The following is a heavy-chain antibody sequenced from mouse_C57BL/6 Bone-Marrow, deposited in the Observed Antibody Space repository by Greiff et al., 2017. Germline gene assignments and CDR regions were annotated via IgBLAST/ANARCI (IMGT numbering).Heavy chain of an antibody. CDR3: AREYGYDAGFAY. CDR2: IDPSDSYT. Sequence: QVQLQQPGAELVRPGTSVKLSCKASGYTFTSYWMHWVKQRPGQGLEWIGVIDPSDSYTNYNQKFKGKATLTVDTSSSTAYMQLSSLTSEDSAVYDCAREYGYDAGFAYWGQGTLVTVSA. CDR1: GYTFTSYW. D-gene: IGHD2-2*01. V-gene: IGHV1-59*01. J-gene: IGHJ3*01.